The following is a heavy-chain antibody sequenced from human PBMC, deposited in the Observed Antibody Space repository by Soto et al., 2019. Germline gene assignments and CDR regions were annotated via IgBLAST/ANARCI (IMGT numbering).Heavy chain of an antibody. CDR1: GFTFNDYS. CDR2: ISSSGSTI. CDR3: AANGYYYDSSGYRFFDY. D-gene: IGHD3-22*01. J-gene: IGHJ4*02. V-gene: IGHV3-48*03. Sequence: GGSLILSCASSGFTFNDYSPNWVRPAPGKGLEWVSYISSSGSTIYYADSVKGRFTISRDNAKNSLYLQMNSLRAEDTAVYYCAANGYYYDSSGYRFFDYWGQGTLVNVSA.